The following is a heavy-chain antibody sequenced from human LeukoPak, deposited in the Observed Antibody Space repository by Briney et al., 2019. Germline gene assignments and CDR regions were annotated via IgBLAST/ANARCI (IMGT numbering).Heavy chain of an antibody. CDR1: GYSISSGYY. CDR2: IYHSGST. Sequence: SETLSLTCTVSGYSISSGYYWGWIRQPPGKGLEWIGSIYHSGSTYYNPSLKSRVTISVDTSKNQFSLKLSSVTAAGTAVYYCARTVAGTGFDYWGQGTLVTVSS. CDR3: ARTVAGTGFDY. J-gene: IGHJ4*02. D-gene: IGHD6-19*01. V-gene: IGHV4-38-2*02.